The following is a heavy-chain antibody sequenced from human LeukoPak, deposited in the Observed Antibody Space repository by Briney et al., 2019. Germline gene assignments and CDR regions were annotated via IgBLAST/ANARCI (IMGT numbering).Heavy chain of an antibody. V-gene: IGHV3-15*01. Sequence: GGSLRLSCAASGFTFSNAWMSWVRQAPGKGLEWVGRIKSKTDGGTTDYAAPVKGRFTISRDDSKNTLYLQINSLKTEDTAVYYCTTSIDILTGWDYFDYWGQGTLVTVSS. CDR3: TTSIDILTGWDYFDY. CDR1: GFTFSNAW. CDR2: IKSKTDGGTT. D-gene: IGHD3-9*01. J-gene: IGHJ4*02.